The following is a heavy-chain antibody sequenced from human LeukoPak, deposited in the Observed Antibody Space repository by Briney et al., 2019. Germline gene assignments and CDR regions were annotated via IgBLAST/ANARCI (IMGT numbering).Heavy chain of an antibody. CDR1: GYTFTGYY. V-gene: IGHV1-2*02. J-gene: IGHJ4*02. CDR3: ARPPLYSSGCFDY. D-gene: IGHD6-19*01. CDR2: INPNSGGT. Sequence: ASVKVSCKASGYTFTGYYMHWVRQAPGQGLEWMGWINPNSGGTNYAQKFQGRVTMTRATSISTAYMELSRLRSDDTAVYYCARPPLYSSGCFDYWGQGTLVTVSS.